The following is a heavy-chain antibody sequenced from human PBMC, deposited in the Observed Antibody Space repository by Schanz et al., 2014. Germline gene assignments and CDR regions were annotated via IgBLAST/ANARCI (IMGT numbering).Heavy chain of an antibody. J-gene: IGHJ4*02. CDR1: GFTFDDFG. D-gene: IGHD1-26*01. CDR2: INSDDTTK. CDR3: ARVRGSGSYSFHYLDL. V-gene: IGHV3-74*03. Sequence: EVYLVESGGDLVQPGKSLRLSCAASGFTFDDFGMHWVRKAPGKALEWVSRINSDDTTKTYADSVKGRFTISRDNGEDTTYLQMNSLRVEDTGVYYCARVRGSGSYSFHYLDLWGQGTLVTVAS.